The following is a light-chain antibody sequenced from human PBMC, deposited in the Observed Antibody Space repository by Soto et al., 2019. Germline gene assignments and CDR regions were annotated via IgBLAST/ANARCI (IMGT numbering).Light chain of an antibody. CDR2: GNS. Sequence: QSVLTQSPSVSGAPGQRVTISCTGSSSNIGAGYDVHWYQQLPGTAPKILIYGNSNRPSGVPDRFSGSKSGTSGSLAITGLQAEDEADYYCQSYDSSLSGFVFGTGTKVTVL. CDR1: SSNIGAGYD. J-gene: IGLJ1*01. CDR3: QSYDSSLSGFV. V-gene: IGLV1-40*01.